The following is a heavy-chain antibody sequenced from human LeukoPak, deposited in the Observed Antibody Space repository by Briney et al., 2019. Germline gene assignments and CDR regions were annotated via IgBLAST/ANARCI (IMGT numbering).Heavy chain of an antibody. CDR2: IIPIFGTA. CDR1: GGTFSSYA. Sequence: SVTVSCKASGGTFSSYAISWVRQAPGQGLEWMGGIIPIFGTANYAQKFQGRVTITTDESTSTAYMELSSLRSEDTAVYYCARGPSIAAPMDVWGKGTTVTVSS. J-gene: IGHJ6*03. D-gene: IGHD6-6*01. CDR3: ARGPSIAAPMDV. V-gene: IGHV1-69*05.